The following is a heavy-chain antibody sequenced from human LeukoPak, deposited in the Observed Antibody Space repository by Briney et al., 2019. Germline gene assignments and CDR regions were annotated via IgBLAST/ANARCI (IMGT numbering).Heavy chain of an antibody. CDR2: IYYTGST. CDR3: ARDGTNIYNDDYGATGGDY. D-gene: IGHD4-17*01. CDR1: GGAITNYY. Sequence: PSETLSLTCGVSGGAITNYYWNWIRQAPGKGLEWLGYIYYTGSTTYNPSVKSRITISLDTSKKQISLKLRSVTAADTAVYYCARDGTNIYNDDYGATGGDYWGQGTLVTVSS. V-gene: IGHV4-59*01. J-gene: IGHJ4*02.